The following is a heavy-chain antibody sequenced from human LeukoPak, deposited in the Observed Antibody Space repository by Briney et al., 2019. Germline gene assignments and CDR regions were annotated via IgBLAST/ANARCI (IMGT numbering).Heavy chain of an antibody. D-gene: IGHD3-22*01. J-gene: IGHJ6*02. CDR2: ISYDGSNK. CDR3: ARDRVMGSSGYYRHYYYYYGMDV. Sequence: GRSLRLSCAASGFTFSSYAMHWVRQAPGKGLEWVAVISYDGSNKYYADSVKGRFTISRDNSKNTPYLQMNSLRAEDTAVYYCARDRVMGSSGYYRHYYYYYGMDVWGQGTTVTVSS. V-gene: IGHV3-30-3*01. CDR1: GFTFSSYA.